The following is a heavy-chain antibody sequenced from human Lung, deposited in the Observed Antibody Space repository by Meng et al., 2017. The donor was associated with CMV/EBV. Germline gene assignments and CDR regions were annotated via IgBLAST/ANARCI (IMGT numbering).Heavy chain of an antibody. V-gene: IGHV3-7*01. D-gene: IGHD2/OR15-2a*01. J-gene: IGHJ4*02. CDR2: IKPDGSDK. Sequence: GGSLRLCCVASGFTFNTYWMTGVRQAPGKGLEWVAGIKPDGSDKYYVDSVKGRFTISRDNAKNSLYLQMDSLRAEDTAVYYCVTYYYNWGQGTLVTVSS. CDR1: GFTFNTYW. CDR3: VTYYYN.